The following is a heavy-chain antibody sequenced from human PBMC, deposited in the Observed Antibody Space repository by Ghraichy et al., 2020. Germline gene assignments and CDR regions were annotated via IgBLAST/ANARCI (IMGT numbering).Heavy chain of an antibody. D-gene: IGHD5-18*01. CDR2: ISSSSGYI. CDR3: ARSLGAYYGYSYGKDY. V-gene: IGHV3-21*01. Sequence: GGSLRLSCAASGFTFSTYTMTWVRQAPGKGLEWVSSISSSSGYIYYADSVKGRFTISRDNDKNSLNLQMNSLRVEDTAVYYCARSLGAYYGYSYGKDYWGQGTLVTVSS. J-gene: IGHJ4*02. CDR1: GFTFSTYT.